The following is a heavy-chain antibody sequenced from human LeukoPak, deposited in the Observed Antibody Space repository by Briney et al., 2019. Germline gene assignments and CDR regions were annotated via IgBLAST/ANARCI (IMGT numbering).Heavy chain of an antibody. CDR3: ARGFDYYDSSGYLSNWYFDL. Sequence: SETLSLTCTVSGYSISIAFYWGWIRQPPGKGLEWIGSISHSGSTYYNPSLKSRVTISVDTSKNQFSLKLSSVTAADTAVYYCARGFDYYDSSGYLSNWYFDLWGRGTLVTVSS. J-gene: IGHJ2*01. D-gene: IGHD3-22*01. CDR2: ISHSGST. CDR1: GYSISIAFY. V-gene: IGHV4-38-2*02.